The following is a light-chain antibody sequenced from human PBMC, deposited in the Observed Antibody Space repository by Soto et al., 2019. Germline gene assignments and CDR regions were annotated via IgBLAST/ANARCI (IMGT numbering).Light chain of an antibody. CDR3: QQYNSYSMLT. V-gene: IGKV1-5*01. J-gene: IGKJ4*01. CDR1: QSISSW. Sequence: DIQMTQSPSTLSASVGDRVTITCRASQSISSWLAWYQQKPGKAPKLLIYDASSLESGVPSRFSGSGSGTEFTLTISSLQPDDCATYYCQQYNSYSMLTFVGGTKVEIK. CDR2: DAS.